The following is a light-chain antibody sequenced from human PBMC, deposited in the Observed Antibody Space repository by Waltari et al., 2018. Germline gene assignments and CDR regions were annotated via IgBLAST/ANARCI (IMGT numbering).Light chain of an antibody. J-gene: IGLJ1*01. CDR3: SSYTSDYTYV. CDR1: SSDVGGFYF. V-gene: IGLV2-14*03. CDR2: NVS. Sequence: QSALTQPASVSGSPGQPITISCTGTSSDVGGFYFVSWYQQHPAKAPKLIISNVSRRPSGVSYRFSGSKSGNRASLTISGLQAEDEATYYCSSYTSDYTYVFGTGTEVTVV.